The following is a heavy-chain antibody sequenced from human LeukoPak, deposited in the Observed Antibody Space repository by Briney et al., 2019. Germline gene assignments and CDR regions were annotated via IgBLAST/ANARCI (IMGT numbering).Heavy chain of an antibody. CDR3: ARESPVVPSASDAFDI. CDR1: GFTFSGYG. CDR2: TWSDGSNK. V-gene: IGHV3-33*01. J-gene: IGHJ3*02. D-gene: IGHD2-2*01. Sequence: GRCLRLSFVASGFTFSGYGMHWVRQAPGKGVEWVAVTWSDGSNKFYEDSVKGRFTISRNTSKNPLYLQMNSLRADDTAVYYCARESPVVPSASDAFDIWGQGTMVTVSS.